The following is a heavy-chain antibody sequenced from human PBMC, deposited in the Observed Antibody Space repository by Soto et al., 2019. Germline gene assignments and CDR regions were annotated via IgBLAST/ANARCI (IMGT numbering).Heavy chain of an antibody. CDR1: GYSFTSYW. D-gene: IGHD2-2*01. Sequence: GESLKISCKGSGYSFTSYWICWVRQMPGKALEWMGIIYPGDSDTRYSPSFQGQVTISADKSISTAYLQWSSLKASDTAMYYCARHGPDCSSTSCPPYYYYGMDVWGQGTTVTVSS. CDR3: ARHGPDCSSTSCPPYYYYGMDV. CDR2: IYPGDSDT. J-gene: IGHJ6*02. V-gene: IGHV5-51*01.